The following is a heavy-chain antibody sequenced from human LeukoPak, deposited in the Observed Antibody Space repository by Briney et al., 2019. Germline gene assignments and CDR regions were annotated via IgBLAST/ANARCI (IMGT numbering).Heavy chain of an antibody. CDR2: TYYRSKWYN. J-gene: IGHJ5*02. V-gene: IGHV6-1*01. Sequence: SQTLSLTCAISGDSVSSNSAAWNWIRQSPSRGLEWLGRTYYRSKWYNDYAVSVKSRITINPDTSKNQLSLQLNSVTPEDTAVYYCARASTIFGVVRRFDPWGQGTLVTVSS. CDR3: ARASTIFGVVRRFDP. D-gene: IGHD3-3*01. CDR1: GDSVSSNSAA.